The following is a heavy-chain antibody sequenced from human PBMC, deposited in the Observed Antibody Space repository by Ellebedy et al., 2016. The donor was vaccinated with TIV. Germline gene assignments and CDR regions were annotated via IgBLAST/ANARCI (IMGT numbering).Heavy chain of an antibody. CDR1: GYYSTKYW. CDR3: ARRWYCGADCYSNFDL. V-gene: IGHV5-51*01. CDR2: IYPGDSDT. D-gene: IGHD2-21*02. J-gene: IGHJ2*01. Sequence: GESLKISCQVSGYYSTKYWIGWVRQMPGKGLEWMGVIYPGDSDTSYSPSFQGQVTISADKSTSTAYLQWSSLKASDTAMYYCARRWYCGADCYSNFDLWGRGTLVTVSS.